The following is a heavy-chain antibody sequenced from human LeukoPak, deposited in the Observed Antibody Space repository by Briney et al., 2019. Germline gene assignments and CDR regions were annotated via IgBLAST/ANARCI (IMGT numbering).Heavy chain of an antibody. J-gene: IGHJ4*02. V-gene: IGHV3-53*01. CDR1: XFTVSSNY. Sequence: PGGXXRLXCAASXFTVSSNYMSWVRQAPGKXXXGVSVXYSGGSTYYADSVKGRFTISRGNSKNTLYLQMNSLRAEDTAVYYCARDFTPSLDSSAERDYWGQGTLVTVSS. D-gene: IGHD3-22*01. CDR2: XYSGGST. CDR3: ARDFTPSLDSSAERDY.